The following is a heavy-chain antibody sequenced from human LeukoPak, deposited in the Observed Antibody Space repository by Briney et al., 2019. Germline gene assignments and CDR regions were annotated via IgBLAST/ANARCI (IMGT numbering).Heavy chain of an antibody. CDR2: IKQDGSEK. CDR1: GFTFNRNA. CDR3: ANTRMLND. V-gene: IGHV3-7*01. Sequence: GGSLRLSCAASGFTFNRNAISWVRQAPGKGLEWVANIKQDGSEKYYVDSVKGRFTISRANAKNSLYLQMNSLSAEDTAVYYCANTRMLNDWGQGTLVTVSS. J-gene: IGHJ4*02. D-gene: IGHD4/OR15-4a*01.